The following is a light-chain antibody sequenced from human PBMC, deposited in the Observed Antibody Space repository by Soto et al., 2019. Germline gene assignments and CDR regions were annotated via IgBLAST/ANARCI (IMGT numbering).Light chain of an antibody. CDR3: SSYTSGDTYV. V-gene: IGLV2-14*01. Sequence: QSVLTQPASVSGSPGQSITMSCTGTSSDVGGYKYVSWYQQHPGKVPKLMIYEVSNRPSGVSNRFSGSKSGNTASLTISGLQAEDETDYYGSSYTSGDTYVLAAG. J-gene: IGLJ1*01. CDR2: EVS. CDR1: SSDVGGYKY.